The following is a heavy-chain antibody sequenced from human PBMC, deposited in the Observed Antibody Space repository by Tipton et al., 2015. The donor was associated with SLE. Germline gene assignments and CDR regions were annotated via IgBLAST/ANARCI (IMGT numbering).Heavy chain of an antibody. CDR1: GYSISIGYH. D-gene: IGHD3-3*01. Sequence: LSCTVSGYSISIGYHWGWIRQSPGKGLEWIGEVNHSGSTNYNPSLKSRVTISVDTSKNQFSLKLSSVTAADTAVYYCARGWDYDFWSGYADYWGQGTLVTVSS. J-gene: IGHJ4*02. CDR3: ARGWDYDFWSGYADY. V-gene: IGHV4-38-2*02. CDR2: VNHSGST.